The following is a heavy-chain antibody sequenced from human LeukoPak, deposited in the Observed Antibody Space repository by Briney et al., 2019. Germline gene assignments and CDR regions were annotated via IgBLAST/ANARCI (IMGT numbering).Heavy chain of an antibody. CDR2: ISAYNGNT. Sequence: GASVKVSCKASGYTFTSYGISWVRQAPGQGLEWMGWISAYNGNTNYAQKLQGRVTMTTDTSTSTAYMELRSLRSDDTAVYYCAREKVWGYSYRDGPYYGMDVLGKGTTVTVSS. CDR1: GYTFTSYG. D-gene: IGHD5-18*01. CDR3: AREKVWGYSYRDGPYYGMDV. V-gene: IGHV1-18*04. J-gene: IGHJ6*04.